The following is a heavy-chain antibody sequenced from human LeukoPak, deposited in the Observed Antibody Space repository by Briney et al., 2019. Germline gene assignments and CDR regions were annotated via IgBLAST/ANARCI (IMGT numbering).Heavy chain of an antibody. CDR3: ARSYSCGKQDYMDV. CDR1: GGSISSYY. D-gene: IGHD5-18*01. J-gene: IGHJ6*03. Sequence: SETLSLTCTVSGGSISSYYWSWIRQPPGKGLEWIGYIYYSGSTNYNPSLKSRVTISVDTSKNQFSLKLSSVTAADTAVYYCARSYSCGKQDYMDVWGKGTTVTVSS. V-gene: IGHV4-59*01. CDR2: IYYSGST.